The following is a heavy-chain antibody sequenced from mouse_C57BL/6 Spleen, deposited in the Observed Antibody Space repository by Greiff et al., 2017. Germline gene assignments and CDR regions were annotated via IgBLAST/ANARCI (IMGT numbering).Heavy chain of an antibody. CDR1: GYTFTSYW. CDR3: ARPTNYGILYAMDY. Sequence: VQLKQPGAELVKPGASVKLSCKASGYTFTSYWMQWVKQRPGQGLEWIGEIDPSDSYTNYNQKFKGKATLTVDTSSSTAYMQLSSLTSEDSAVYYCARPTNYGILYAMDYWGQGTSVTVSS. CDR2: IDPSDSYT. D-gene: IGHD2-1*01. V-gene: IGHV1-50*01. J-gene: IGHJ4*01.